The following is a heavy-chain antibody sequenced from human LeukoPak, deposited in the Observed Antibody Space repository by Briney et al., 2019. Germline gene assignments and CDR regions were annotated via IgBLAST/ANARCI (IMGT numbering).Heavy chain of an antibody. CDR1: GFTFSRYW. CDR2: IKSDGST. D-gene: IGHD3-22*01. CDR3: ARAPAEIGGYYPEYFRH. J-gene: IGHJ1*01. V-gene: IGHV3-74*01. Sequence: PAGSLGLSCAASGFTFSRYWMHWVRQAPGKGLVWVSRIKSDGSTNYADSVKGRFTISRDNAKNTLSLQMNSLRAEDTGVYYCARAPAEIGGYYPEYFRHWGQGTLVTVSS.